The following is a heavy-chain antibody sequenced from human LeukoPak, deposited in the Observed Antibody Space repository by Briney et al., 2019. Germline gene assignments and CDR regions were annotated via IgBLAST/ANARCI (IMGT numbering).Heavy chain of an antibody. CDR1: GGSFSGYY. J-gene: IGHJ4*02. D-gene: IGHD3-10*01. CDR3: ARYPYYYFDY. Sequence: SETLSLTCAVYGGSFSGYYWSWIRRPPGKGLEWIGEINHSGSTNYNPSLKSRVTISVDTSKNQFSLNLTSVTAADTAVYYCARYPYYYFDYWDQGTLVTVSS. V-gene: IGHV4-34*01. CDR2: INHSGST.